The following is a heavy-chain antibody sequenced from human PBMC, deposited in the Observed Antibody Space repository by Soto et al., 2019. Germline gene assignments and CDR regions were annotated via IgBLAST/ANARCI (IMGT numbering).Heavy chain of an antibody. CDR3: AKKKCGYYDSSGYYPGGYFDY. CDR2: ISGSGGST. V-gene: IGHV3-23*01. D-gene: IGHD3-22*01. J-gene: IGHJ4*02. CDR1: GFTFSSYA. Sequence: HPGGSLRLSCAASGFTFSSYAMSWVRQAPGEGLEWVSAISGSGGSTYYADSVKGRFTISRDNSKNTLYLQMNSLRAEDTAVYCCAKKKCGYYDSSGYYPGGYFDYWGQGTLVTVSS.